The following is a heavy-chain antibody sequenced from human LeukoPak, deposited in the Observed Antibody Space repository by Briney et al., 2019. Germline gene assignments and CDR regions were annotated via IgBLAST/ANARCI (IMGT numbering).Heavy chain of an antibody. D-gene: IGHD2-15*01. V-gene: IGHV4-34*01. CDR2: INHSGST. CDR1: GGSFSGYY. CDR3: ARRVVVVAAHFDY. Sequence: SETLSLTCAVYGGSFSGYYWSWIRQPPGKGLEWIGEINHSGSTNYNPSLKSRVTISVDTSKNQFSLKLSSVTAADTAVYYCARRVVVVAAHFDYWGQGTLLTVSS. J-gene: IGHJ4*02.